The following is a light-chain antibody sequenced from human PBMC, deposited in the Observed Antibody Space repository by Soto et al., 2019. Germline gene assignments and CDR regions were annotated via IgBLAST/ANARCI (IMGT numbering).Light chain of an antibody. CDR3: SSFGGTIRV. V-gene: IGLV2-14*01. CDR1: SSDVGGYDY. J-gene: IGLJ2*01. CDR2: EVS. Sequence: QSVLTQPASVSGSPGQSITISCTGTSSDVGGYDYVSWYQQYPGKAPKLMIYEVSSRPSGVSNRFSGSKSGNTASLTISGLQAEDEADYYCSSFGGTIRVFGGGTKVTVL.